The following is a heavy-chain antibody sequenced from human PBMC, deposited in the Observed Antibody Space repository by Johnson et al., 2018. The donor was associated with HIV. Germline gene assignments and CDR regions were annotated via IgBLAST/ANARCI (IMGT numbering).Heavy chain of an antibody. D-gene: IGHD2-21*01. CDR3: ARDPITPYERGPDAFDV. V-gene: IGHV3-53*01. J-gene: IGHJ3*01. CDR2: IYRGGRT. Sequence: VQLVESGGGLMQPGGSLRLSCVASGFTVSNNFMSWVRQAPGKGLEWVSVIYRGGRTYYTDSVKGRFTISRDTAKNTLYLQMNSLRVEDTAVYYCARDPITPYERGPDAFDVWGQGTVVTVSS. CDR1: GFTVSNNF.